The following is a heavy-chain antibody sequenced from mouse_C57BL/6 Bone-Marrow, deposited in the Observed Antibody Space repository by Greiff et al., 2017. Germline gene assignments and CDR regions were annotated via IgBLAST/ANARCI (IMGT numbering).Heavy chain of an antibody. CDR1: GYTFTDYY. V-gene: IGHV1-26*01. J-gene: IGHJ3*01. CDR2: INPNNGGT. Sequence: VQLQPSGPELVKPGASVKISCKASGYTFTDYYLNWVKQSHGKSLEWIGDINPNNGGTSYNQKFKGKATLTVDKSSSTAYMELRSLTSEDSAVYYCARSNDGYPSWFAYWGQGTLVTVSA. D-gene: IGHD2-3*01. CDR3: ARSNDGYPSWFAY.